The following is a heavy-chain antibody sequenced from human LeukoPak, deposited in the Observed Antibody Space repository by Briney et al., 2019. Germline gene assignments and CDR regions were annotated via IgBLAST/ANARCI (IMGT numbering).Heavy chain of an antibody. Sequence: PGGSLRLSCAASGFTFSSYAMSWVRQAPGKGLEWVSAISGSGGSTYYADSVKGRFTISRDNSKNTLYLQMNSLRAEDTAVYYCASHYDILTGYHSGPLDYWGQGTLVTVSS. D-gene: IGHD3-9*01. CDR2: ISGSGGST. CDR1: GFTFSSYA. J-gene: IGHJ4*02. CDR3: ASHYDILTGYHSGPLDY. V-gene: IGHV3-23*01.